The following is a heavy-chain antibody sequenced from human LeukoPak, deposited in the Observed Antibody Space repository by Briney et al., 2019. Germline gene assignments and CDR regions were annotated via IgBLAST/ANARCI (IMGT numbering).Heavy chain of an antibody. CDR2: IKQDGSEK. J-gene: IGHJ3*01. CDR3: SNAGEDSSGYYRDAFDV. Sequence: PGGSLRLSCAASGFTFSSNWMSWVRQAPGKGLEWVANIKQDGSEKYYVDSVKGRFTISRDNAKNSLYLQMNSLRAEDTAVYYCSNAGEDSSGYYRDAFDVWGQGTMVTVSS. V-gene: IGHV3-7*01. D-gene: IGHD3-22*01. CDR1: GFTFSSNW.